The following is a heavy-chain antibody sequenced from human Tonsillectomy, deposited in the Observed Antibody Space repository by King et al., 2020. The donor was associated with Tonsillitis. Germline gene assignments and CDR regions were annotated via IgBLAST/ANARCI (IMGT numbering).Heavy chain of an antibody. D-gene: IGHD3-10*01. CDR2: ISSSSISI. Sequence: VQLVESGGGLVKPGGSLRLSCAASGFSFSSYNMNWVRQAPGKGLEWVSSISSSSISIYYADSVKGRFTISRDNAKNSLYLQMNSLRAQDTAVYYCARAVYGSGSYYPDWGQGTLVTVSS. CDR3: ARAVYGSGSYYPD. J-gene: IGHJ4*02. V-gene: IGHV3-21*01. CDR1: GFSFSSYN.